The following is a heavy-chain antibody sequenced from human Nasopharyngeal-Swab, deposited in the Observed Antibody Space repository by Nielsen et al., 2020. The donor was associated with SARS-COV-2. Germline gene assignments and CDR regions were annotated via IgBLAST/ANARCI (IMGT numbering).Heavy chain of an antibody. Sequence: SETLSPTCTVSGGSISSSSYYWGWIRQPPGKGLEWIGSIYYSGSTYYNPSLKSRVTISVDTSKNQCSLKLSSVTAADTAVYCCARVYYDSSGYYYYYYYYYMDVWGKGTTVTVSS. CDR3: ARVYYDSSGYYYYYYYYYMDV. CDR1: GGSISSSSYY. V-gene: IGHV4-39*07. J-gene: IGHJ6*03. D-gene: IGHD3-22*01. CDR2: IYYSGST.